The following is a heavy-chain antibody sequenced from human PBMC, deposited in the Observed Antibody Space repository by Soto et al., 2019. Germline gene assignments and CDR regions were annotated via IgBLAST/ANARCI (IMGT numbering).Heavy chain of an antibody. CDR2: INAGNGNT. J-gene: IGHJ6*02. Sequence: ASVKVSCKASGYTFTSYAIHWVRQAPGQRLEWMGWINAGNGNTKYSQKFQGRVTITRDTSASTAYMELSSLRSEDTAVYYCARDCHQYGMDVWGQGTTVTVSS. CDR3: ARDCHQYGMDV. V-gene: IGHV1-3*01. CDR1: GYTFTSYA.